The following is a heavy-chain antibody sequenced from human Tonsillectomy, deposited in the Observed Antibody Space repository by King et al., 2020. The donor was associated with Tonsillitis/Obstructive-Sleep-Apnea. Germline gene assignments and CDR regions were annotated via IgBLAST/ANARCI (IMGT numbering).Heavy chain of an antibody. Sequence: VQLVESGGGLVQPGGSLRLSCAASGFTVRRNLWTWVRKAPGKGLEGVSAIYCGGSPYYADSGKGRFIISRDDSKNAVYLQRRSLRGEETAVYYWARMRRVTIFGVIKDVWGKGTTVIVSS. CDR2: IYCGGSP. CDR3: ARMRRVTIFGVIKDV. V-gene: IGHV3-66*01. CDR1: GFTVRRNL. J-gene: IGHJ6*04. D-gene: IGHD3-3*01.